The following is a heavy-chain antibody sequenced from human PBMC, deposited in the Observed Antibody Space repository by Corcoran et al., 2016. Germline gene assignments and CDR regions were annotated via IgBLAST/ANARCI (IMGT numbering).Heavy chain of an antibody. J-gene: IGHJ6*02. V-gene: IGHV1-69*06. CDR3: AGVPAATRTRYYYYGMDV. CDR1: GGTFSSYA. Sequence: QVQLVQSGAEVKKPGSSVKVSCKASGGTFSSYAISWVRQAPGQGLEWMGGIIPIFGTANYAQKFQGRVTITADKSTSTAYMELSSLRSEDTAVYYCAGVPAATRTRYYYYGMDVWGQGTTVTVSS. CDR2: IIPIFGTA. D-gene: IGHD2-2*01.